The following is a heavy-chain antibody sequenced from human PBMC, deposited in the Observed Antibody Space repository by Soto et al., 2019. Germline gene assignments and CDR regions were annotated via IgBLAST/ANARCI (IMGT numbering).Heavy chain of an antibody. J-gene: IGHJ4*02. CDR3: ARQTTVTTYYFDY. Sequence: SETLSLTCSVSGGSISRYYWSWIRQPPGKGLEWIGYIYYSGSTNYNPSLKSRVTISVDTSKNQFSLKLSSVTAADTAVYYCARQTTVTTYYFDYWGQGTLVTVSS. CDR1: GGSISRYY. V-gene: IGHV4-59*01. D-gene: IGHD4-17*01. CDR2: IYYSGST.